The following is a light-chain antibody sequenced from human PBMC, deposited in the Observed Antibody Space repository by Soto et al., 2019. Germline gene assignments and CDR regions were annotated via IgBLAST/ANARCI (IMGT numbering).Light chain of an antibody. CDR3: QQSYGTPIT. CDR1: QSISRY. CDR2: VAS. V-gene: IGKV1-39*01. Sequence: DIQMTQSPSTLSASVGDRVTITCRASQSISRYFTSYPQKPGKAPNLLIYVASSLQSEVPSRFSGSGSGTDFTLTITSLQPEDFATYYCQQSYGTPITFGQGTRLEIK. J-gene: IGKJ5*01.